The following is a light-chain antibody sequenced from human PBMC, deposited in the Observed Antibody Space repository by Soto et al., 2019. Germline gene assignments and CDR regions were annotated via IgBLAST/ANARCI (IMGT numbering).Light chain of an antibody. CDR1: SSDVGGYNY. CDR2: DVS. J-gene: IGLJ2*01. Sequence: QSALTQPASVSGSPGQSITISCTGTSSDVGGYNYVSWYQQHPGKAPKLVIYDVSNRPSGVSNRFSGSKSGNTASLTISGLQAEDEADYYCSSYTSSSIYVVFGGGTQLTVL. V-gene: IGLV2-14*01. CDR3: SSYTSSSIYVV.